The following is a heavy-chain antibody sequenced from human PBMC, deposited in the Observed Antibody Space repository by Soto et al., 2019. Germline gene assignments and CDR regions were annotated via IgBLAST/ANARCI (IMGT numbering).Heavy chain of an antibody. CDR1: GFSFGDSY. V-gene: IGHV3-11*06. Sequence: QVQLVESGGGLVKPGGSLRLACAASGFSFGDSYMSWVRQAPGKGLEWLSYRSGGSSYTNYADSVKGRVTIPRDNAKRALYLELNSRRAHDTAVYYCANAIVAASGYYFKPWGQRNFVTVSS. J-gene: IGHJ5*02. CDR3: ANAIVAASGYYFKP. CDR2: RSGGSSYT. D-gene: IGHD3-22*01.